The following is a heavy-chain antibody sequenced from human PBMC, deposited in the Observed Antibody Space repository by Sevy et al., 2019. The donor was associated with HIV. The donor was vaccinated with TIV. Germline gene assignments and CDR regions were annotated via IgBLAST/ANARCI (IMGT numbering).Heavy chain of an antibody. D-gene: IGHD3-16*02. Sequence: GGSLRLSCAASGFTFSIYAMSWVRQAPGKGLEWVSGLSGSGGSTYYADSVKGRFTISRDNSKNTLYLQMNSLRAEDTAVYYCAKDQGDYVWGTFRDYWGQGTLVTVS. CDR3: AKDQGDYVWGTFRDY. J-gene: IGHJ4*02. CDR2: LSGSGGST. V-gene: IGHV3-23*01. CDR1: GFTFSIYA.